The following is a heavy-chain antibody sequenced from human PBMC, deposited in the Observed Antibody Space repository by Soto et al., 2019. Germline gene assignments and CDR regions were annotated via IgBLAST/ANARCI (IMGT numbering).Heavy chain of an antibody. CDR1: GFTFSAHY. V-gene: IGHV3-72*01. CDR2: IRNRANSYTT. Sequence: EVQLVESGGGLVQPGGSLRLSCAASGFTFSAHYMDWVRQAPGKGLERVGRIRNRANSYTTEYAASVEGRFTISRDDSQKSLSVQMNSLRVDDTDVCYFVRAGIVTTPYHFDYWGQGTLVNVSS. CDR3: VRAGIVTTPYHFDY. D-gene: IGHD1-26*01. J-gene: IGHJ4*02.